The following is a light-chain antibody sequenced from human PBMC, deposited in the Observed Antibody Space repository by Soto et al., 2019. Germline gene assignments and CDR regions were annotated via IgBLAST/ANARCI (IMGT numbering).Light chain of an antibody. CDR2: GAS. V-gene: IGKV3-20*01. J-gene: IGKJ1*01. CDR3: QQYGSSPVP. Sequence: EIVLTQSPGSLSLSPGEGATLSCRASQSVSSSYLAWYQQKPGQAPRLLIYGASSRATGIPDRFSGSGSGTDFTLTISRLEPEDFVVYYCQQYGSSPVPFGQGTKVDIK. CDR1: QSVSSSY.